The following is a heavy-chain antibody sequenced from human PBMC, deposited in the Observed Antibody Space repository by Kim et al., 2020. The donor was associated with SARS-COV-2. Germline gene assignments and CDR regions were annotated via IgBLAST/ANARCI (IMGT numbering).Heavy chain of an antibody. V-gene: IGHV6-1*01. J-gene: IGHJ4*02. CDR3: ARAAGGESGLYF. CDR1: GDSVSSNIAT. CDR2: TYYRSRWFN. Sequence: SQTLSLTCVISGDSVSSNIATWNWVRQSPSRGLECLGRTYYRSRWFNEYATSVKSRITINPDTHKNQFSLQLSSVTPEDTAVYYCARAAGGESGLYFCGQGTLVTVSS. D-gene: IGHD6-13*01.